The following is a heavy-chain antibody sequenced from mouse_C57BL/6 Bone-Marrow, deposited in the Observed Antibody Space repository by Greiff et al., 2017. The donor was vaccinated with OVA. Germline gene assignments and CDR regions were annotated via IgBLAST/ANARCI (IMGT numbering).Heavy chain of an antibody. V-gene: IGHV5-9-1*02. J-gene: IGHJ1*03. D-gene: IGHD1-3*01. CDR1: GFTFSSYA. CDR3: TKVLAAFDV. CDR2: ISSGGDYI. Sequence: LQQSGEGLVKPGGSLKLSCAASGFTFSSYAMSWVRQTPEKRLEWVAYISSGGDYIYYADTVKGRFTISRDNARNTLYLQMSSLKSEDTAMYYCTKVLAAFDVWGTGTTVTVSS.